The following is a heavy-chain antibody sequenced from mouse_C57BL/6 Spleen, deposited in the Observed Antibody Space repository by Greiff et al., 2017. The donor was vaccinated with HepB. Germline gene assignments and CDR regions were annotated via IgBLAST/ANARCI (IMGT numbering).Heavy chain of an antibody. CDR2: IYPGSGNT. CDR1: GYSFTSYY. D-gene: IGHD1-1*01. CDR3: ARGGYYYGSSYGDYYAMDY. J-gene: IGHJ4*01. V-gene: IGHV1-66*01. Sequence: VKLMESGPELVKPGASVKISCKASGYSFTSYYIHWVKQRPGQGLEWIGWIYPGSGNTKYNEKFKGKATLTADTSSSTAYMQLSSLTSEDSAVYYCARGGYYYGSSYGDYYAMDYWGQGTSVTVSS.